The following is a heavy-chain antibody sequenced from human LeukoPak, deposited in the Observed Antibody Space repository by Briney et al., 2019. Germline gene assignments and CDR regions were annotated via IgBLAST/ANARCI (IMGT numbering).Heavy chain of an antibody. D-gene: IGHD3-10*01. CDR3: ARRPSITMVRGVIIPYFDY. CDR1: GGSFSGYY. V-gene: IGHV4-34*01. Sequence: PSETLSLTCAVYGGSFSGYYWTWIRQPPGKGLEWIGEINHRRSTKYSPSLKSRVTISVDTSKNQFSLKLSSVTAADTAVYYCARRPSITMVRGVIIPYFDYWGQGTLVTVSS. J-gene: IGHJ4*02. CDR2: INHRRST.